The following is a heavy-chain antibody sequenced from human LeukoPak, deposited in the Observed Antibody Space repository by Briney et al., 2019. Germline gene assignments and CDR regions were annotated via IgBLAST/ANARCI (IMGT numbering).Heavy chain of an antibody. J-gene: IGHJ3*02. V-gene: IGHV3-30*02. CDR2: IRFDGNDK. CDR1: GFSFSSYG. CDR3: ARPGLGDAFDI. Sequence: WGSLRLSCAASGFSFSSYGFHWVRQAPGKGLECVSFIRFDGNDKYYADSVKGRFTISRDNSKNTVYLQMNSLIAEDTAVYYCARPGLGDAFDIWGQGTMVSVSS. D-gene: IGHD3-16*01.